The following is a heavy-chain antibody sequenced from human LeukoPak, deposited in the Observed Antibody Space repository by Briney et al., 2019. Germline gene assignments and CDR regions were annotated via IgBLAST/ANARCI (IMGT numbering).Heavy chain of an antibody. J-gene: IGHJ6*03. D-gene: IGHD2-2*01. Sequence: GESLKISCKGSGYIFTSYWIGWVRQMPGKGLEWMGIIYPGDSDTRYSPSFQGQVTISADKSISTAYLQWSSLKASDTAMYYCARQHLSLRYCSSTGCDSYYMDVWGKGTTVTVSS. CDR2: IYPGDSDT. V-gene: IGHV5-51*01. CDR3: ARQHLSLRYCSSTGCDSYYMDV. CDR1: GYIFTSYW.